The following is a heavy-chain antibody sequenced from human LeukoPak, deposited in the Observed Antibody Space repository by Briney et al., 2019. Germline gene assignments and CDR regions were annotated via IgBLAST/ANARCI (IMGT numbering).Heavy chain of an antibody. CDR3: AYNRDFALDN. CDR2: IYHTGGA. V-gene: IGHV4-4*02. Sequence: SGPLSLTCAVAGVPIASHSWWSWVRQPPGKGLEWIGEIYHTGGASYKPSLKSRVTMSVDTSNNHFSLKLTSVTAADTAVYFCAYNRDFALDNWGQGTLVTVSS. J-gene: IGHJ4*02. CDR1: GVPIASHSW. D-gene: IGHD1-14*01.